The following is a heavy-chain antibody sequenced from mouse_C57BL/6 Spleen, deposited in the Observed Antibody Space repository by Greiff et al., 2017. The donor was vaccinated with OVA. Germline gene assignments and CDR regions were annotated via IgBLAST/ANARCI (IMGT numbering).Heavy chain of an antibody. CDR1: GYSITSGYY. V-gene: IGHV3-6*01. J-gene: IGHJ3*01. CDR2: ISYDGSN. D-gene: IGHD1-1*01. Sequence: EVKLMESGPGLVKPSQSLSLTCSVTGYSITSGYYWNWIRQFPGNKLEWMGYISYDGSNNYNPSLKNRISITRDTSKNQFFLKLNSVTTEDTATYYCARAGYYGSSYSPFAYWGQGTLVTVSA. CDR3: ARAGYYGSSYSPFAY.